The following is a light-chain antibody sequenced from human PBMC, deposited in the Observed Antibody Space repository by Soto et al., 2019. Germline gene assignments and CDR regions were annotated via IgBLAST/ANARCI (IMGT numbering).Light chain of an antibody. Sequence: QSALTQPASVSGSPGQSITISCTGTSRDVGGYKYVSWYQQHPGKAPKLMIFEVNSRPSAVSNRFSGSKSGNTASLTISGLRAEDEADYSCSSFSSSSTPYVFGTGTKVTVL. CDR1: SRDVGGYKY. J-gene: IGLJ1*01. CDR2: EVN. CDR3: SSFSSSSTPYV. V-gene: IGLV2-14*01.